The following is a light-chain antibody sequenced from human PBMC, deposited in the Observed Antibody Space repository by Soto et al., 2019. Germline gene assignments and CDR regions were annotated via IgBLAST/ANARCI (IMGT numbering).Light chain of an antibody. J-gene: IGKJ1*01. CDR3: QQSYSIWT. CDR1: QRISTY. CDR2: GAS. V-gene: IGKV1-39*01. Sequence: DIQMSQSPSSLAASVGDRVTITCRASQRISTYLNWYQQKAGTAPKLLISGASSLQSGVPSRFSGSGSGTDFTLTISSLQPEDFATYYCQQSYSIWTFGQGTKVEIK.